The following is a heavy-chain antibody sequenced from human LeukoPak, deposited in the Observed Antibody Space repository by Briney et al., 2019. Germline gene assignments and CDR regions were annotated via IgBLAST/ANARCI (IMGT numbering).Heavy chain of an antibody. D-gene: IGHD1-26*01. J-gene: IGHJ4*02. CDR1: GGSISGYY. V-gene: IGHV4-59*01. CDR2: IYYSGST. CDR3: ARGREWEPKVFDY. Sequence: PSETLSLTCTVSGGSISGYYWSWIRQTPGKGLEWIGYIYYSGSTNYNPSLKSRVTISVDTSKNQFSLKLSSVTAADTAVYYCARGREWEPKVFDYWGQGTLVTVSS.